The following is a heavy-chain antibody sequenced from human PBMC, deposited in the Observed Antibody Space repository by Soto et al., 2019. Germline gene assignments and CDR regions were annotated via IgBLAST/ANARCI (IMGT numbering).Heavy chain of an antibody. CDR3: AADEGSGSYPYYYYYYGMDV. CDR1: GFTFTSSA. J-gene: IGHJ6*02. V-gene: IGHV1-58*01. Sequence: SVKVSCKASGFTFTSSAVQWVRQARGQRLECIGWIVVGSGNTNYAQKFQERVTITRDMSTSTAYMELSSLRSEDTAVYYCAADEGSGSYPYYYYYYGMDVWGQGTTVTVSS. CDR2: IVVGSGNT. D-gene: IGHD3-10*01.